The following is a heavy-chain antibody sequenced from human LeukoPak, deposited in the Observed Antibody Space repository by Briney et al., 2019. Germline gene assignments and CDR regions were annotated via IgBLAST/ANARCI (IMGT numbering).Heavy chain of an antibody. J-gene: IGHJ4*02. D-gene: IGHD3-9*01. Sequence: PGGSLRLSCAASGFTFSSYGMHWVRQAPGKGLEWVPVIWYDGSNKYYADSVKGRFTISRDNSKNTLYLQMNSLRAEDTAVYYCARDGGFFDWYFDYWGQGTLVTVSS. CDR3: ARDGGFFDWYFDY. CDR1: GFTFSSYG. CDR2: IWYDGSNK. V-gene: IGHV3-33*01.